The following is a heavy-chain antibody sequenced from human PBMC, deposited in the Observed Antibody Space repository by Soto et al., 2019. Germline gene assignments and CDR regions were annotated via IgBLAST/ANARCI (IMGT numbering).Heavy chain of an antibody. CDR3: SRDVVVGAKALNY. CDR1: GFTFSNYW. D-gene: IGHD2-21*01. Sequence: XGSLRLSCAASGFTFSNYWMTWVRQAPGKGLEWVANIKEDGSEKHYVDSVKGRFTISRDNAKNSLYLQMNSLRVEDTAVYFCSRDVVVGAKALNYWGHGALVTVSS. J-gene: IGHJ4*01. CDR2: IKEDGSEK. V-gene: IGHV3-7*01.